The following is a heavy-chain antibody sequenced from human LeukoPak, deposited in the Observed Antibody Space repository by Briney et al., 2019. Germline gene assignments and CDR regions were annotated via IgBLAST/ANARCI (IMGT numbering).Heavy chain of an antibody. D-gene: IGHD3-22*01. Sequence: GRSLRLSCAASGFTFSSYGMHWVRQAPGKGLEWVAVIWYDGSNKYYADSVKGPFTISRDNSKNTLYLQMNSLRAEDTAVYYCAVDYYDSSGYYYAVGYWGQGTLVTVSS. CDR3: AVDYYDSSGYYYAVGY. CDR2: IWYDGSNK. V-gene: IGHV3-33*01. J-gene: IGHJ4*02. CDR1: GFTFSSYG.